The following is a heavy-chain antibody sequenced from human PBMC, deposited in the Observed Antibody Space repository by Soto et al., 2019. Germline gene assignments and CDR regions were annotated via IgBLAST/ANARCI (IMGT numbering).Heavy chain of an antibody. CDR2: IYYSENT. V-gene: IGHV4-59*01. CDR1: GGSISSYY. CDR3: ARFYSGSYFDY. D-gene: IGHD1-26*01. Sequence: PSETLSLTCTVSGGSISSYYWSWIRQPPGKGLEWIAYIYYSENTNYNPSLKSRVTISVDTSKNQFSLKLSSVTAADTAVYYCARFYSGSYFDYWGQGTLVTVSS. J-gene: IGHJ4*02.